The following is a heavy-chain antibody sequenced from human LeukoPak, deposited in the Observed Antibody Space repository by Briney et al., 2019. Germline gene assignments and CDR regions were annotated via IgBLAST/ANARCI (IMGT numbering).Heavy chain of an antibody. D-gene: IGHD5-18*01. J-gene: IGHJ4*02. V-gene: IGHV3-23*05. Sequence: GGSLRLSCAASGFTFSSHAMTWVRQAPGKGLEWVSGISRTGSDTYYADSVRGRFIISRDNSKSTMSLQMNSLRAEDTATYYCARRQVGYTFGSPDSWGQGTLVTVSS. CDR1: GFTFSSHA. CDR3: ARRQVGYTFGSPDS. CDR2: ISRTGSDT.